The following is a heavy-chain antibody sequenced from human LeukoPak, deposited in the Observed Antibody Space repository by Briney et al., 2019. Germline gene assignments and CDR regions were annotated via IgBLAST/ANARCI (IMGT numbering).Heavy chain of an antibody. D-gene: IGHD4-23*01. Sequence: QPGGSLRLSCVASGVIVSRYWMNWVRQAPGKGLEWVANIKEDESEKHYVDSVKGRFTISRDTAKNSLFLQLTSLRPDDTAVYYCAVGYGGYSGQGILVTVSS. CDR2: IKEDESEK. CDR1: GVIVSRYW. J-gene: IGHJ4*02. CDR3: AVGYGGY. V-gene: IGHV3-7*05.